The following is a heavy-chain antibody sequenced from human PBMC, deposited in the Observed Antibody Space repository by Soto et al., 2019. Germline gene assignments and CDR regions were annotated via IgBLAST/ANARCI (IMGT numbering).Heavy chain of an antibody. J-gene: IGHJ5*02. CDR2: IITITGFI. CDR1: GFTFSSYS. CDR3: ASDYDFWSTTGPYNWFDP. V-gene: IGHV3-21*01. D-gene: IGHD3-3*01. Sequence: PGGSLRLSCAASGFTFSSYSMNWVRQAPGKGLEWVSIITITGFIDYADSVKGRFTISRDNAKSSLYLQMDSLRAEDTAVYYCASDYDFWSTTGPYNWFDPWGQGTLVTVSS.